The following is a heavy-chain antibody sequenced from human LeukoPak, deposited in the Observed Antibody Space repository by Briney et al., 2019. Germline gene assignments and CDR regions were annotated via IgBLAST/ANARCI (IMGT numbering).Heavy chain of an antibody. D-gene: IGHD5-12*01. CDR3: SRAGYD. Sequence: GESLKISCEGSGYNFSRFWIARVRQMPGKGLEWMGIIYPGDSDTRYSPSFQGQVTISADKSSSTADLHWRSLKASDTAMYYCSRAGYDWGPGTLVTVSS. J-gene: IGHJ4*02. CDR1: GYNFSRFW. CDR2: IYPGDSDT. V-gene: IGHV5-51*01.